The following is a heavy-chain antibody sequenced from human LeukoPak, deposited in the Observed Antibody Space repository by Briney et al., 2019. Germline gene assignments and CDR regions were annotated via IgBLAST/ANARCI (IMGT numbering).Heavy chain of an antibody. CDR1: GFTVSSNY. J-gene: IGHJ4*02. V-gene: IGHV3-53*01. CDR2: IYSGGST. D-gene: IGHD5-12*01. Sequence: GGSLRLSCAASGFTVSSNYMSWVHQAPGKGLEWVSVIYSGGSTYYADSVKGRFTISRDNSKNTLYLQMNSLRAEDTAVYYCARAVRSGYDLNYFDYWGQGTLVTVSS. CDR3: ARAVRSGYDLNYFDY.